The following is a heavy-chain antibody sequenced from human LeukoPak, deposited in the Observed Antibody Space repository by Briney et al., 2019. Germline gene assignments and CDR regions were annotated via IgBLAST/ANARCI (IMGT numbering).Heavy chain of an antibody. CDR2: FYYTGST. V-gene: IGHV4-39*07. CDR1: GGLISSSSYY. J-gene: IGHJ5*02. D-gene: IGHD2-15*01. CDR3: ARERFCSGGSCYRRSNWFDP. Sequence: SETLSLTCTVSGGLISSSSYYWGWVRQPPEKGLEWIGSFYYTGSTNYNPSLKSRVTISVDTSKKQFSLKLSSVTAADTAVYYCARERFCSGGSCYRRSNWFDPWGQGTLVTVSS.